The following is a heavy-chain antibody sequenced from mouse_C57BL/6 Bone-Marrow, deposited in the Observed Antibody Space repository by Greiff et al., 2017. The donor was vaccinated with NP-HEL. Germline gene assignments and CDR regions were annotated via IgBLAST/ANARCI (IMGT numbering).Heavy chain of an antibody. CDR2: IDPNSGGT. J-gene: IGHJ2*01. CDR3: AGTTVVATDFDY. V-gene: IGHV1-72*01. D-gene: IGHD1-1*01. Sequence: VQLQQPGAELVKPGASVKLSCKASGYTFTSYWMHWVKQRPGRGLEWIGRIDPNSGGTMYNEKFKSKATLTVDQPSSTAYMQLSSLTTEESAVDYCAGTTVVATDFDYWGQGTTLTVSA. CDR1: GYTFTSYW.